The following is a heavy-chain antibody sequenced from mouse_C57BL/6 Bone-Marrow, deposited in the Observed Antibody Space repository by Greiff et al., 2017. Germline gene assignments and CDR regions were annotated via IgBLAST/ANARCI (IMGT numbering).Heavy chain of an antibody. CDR2: IYPTSGRT. J-gene: IGHJ2*01. CDR1: GYTFTSYW. V-gene: IGHV1-55*01. CDR3: ARSGPLGRSFDY. D-gene: IGHD4-1*01. Sequence: QVQLKESGAELVKPGASVKMSCKASGYTFTSYWITWVKQRPGQGLEWIGDIYPTSGRTNYNEKFKSKAILTVDTSYNTAYMQLSSLTSEDSAVFYCARSGPLGRSFDYWGQGTTLTVSS.